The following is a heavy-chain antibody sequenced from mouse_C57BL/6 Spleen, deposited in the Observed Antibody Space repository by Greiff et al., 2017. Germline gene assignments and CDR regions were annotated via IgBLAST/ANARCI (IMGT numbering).Heavy chain of an antibody. CDR3: ARRDYGSSYDYFDY. Sequence: VQLQQPGTELVKPGASVKLSCKASGYTFTSYWLHWVKQRPGQGLEWIGNINPSNGGTNYNEKFKSKATLSVDKSSSTAYMQLSSLTSEDSAVYYCARRDYGSSYDYFDYWGQGTTLTVSS. D-gene: IGHD1-1*01. J-gene: IGHJ2*01. V-gene: IGHV1-53*01. CDR2: INPSNGGT. CDR1: GYTFTSYW.